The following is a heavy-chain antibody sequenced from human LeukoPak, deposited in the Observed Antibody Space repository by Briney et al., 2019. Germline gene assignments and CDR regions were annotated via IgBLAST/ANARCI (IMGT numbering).Heavy chain of an antibody. D-gene: IGHD3-10*01. J-gene: IGHJ3*02. V-gene: IGHV3-7*01. CDR3: ARDGTWFGDAFDI. CDR1: GFTFSSYW. CDR2: IKQDGSEK. Sequence: GGSLRLSCAASGFTFSSYWMSWVRQAPGKGLEWVANIKQDGSEKDNVDSVKGRFTISKDNAKNSLYLQMNSLRAEDRAVYYCARDGTWFGDAFDIWGEGTMVSVSS.